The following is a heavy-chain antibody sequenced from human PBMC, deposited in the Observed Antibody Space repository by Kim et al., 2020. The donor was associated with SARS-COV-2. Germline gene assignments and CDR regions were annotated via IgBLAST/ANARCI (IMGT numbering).Heavy chain of an antibody. J-gene: IGHJ4*02. Sequence: SETLSLTCTVSGGSISSYYWSWIRQPPGKGLEWVGYIYYSGTTNYNPSLNSRASISEDTSKNQFSLKLSTVTAADTAVYYCASHRFGHWLFDYWGQGTL. CDR1: GGSISSYY. D-gene: IGHD3-16*01. CDR2: IYYSGTT. CDR3: ASHRFGHWLFDY. V-gene: IGHV4-59*08.